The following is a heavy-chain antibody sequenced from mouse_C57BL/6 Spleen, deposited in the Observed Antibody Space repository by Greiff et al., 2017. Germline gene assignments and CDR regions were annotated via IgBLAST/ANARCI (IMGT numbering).Heavy chain of an antibody. V-gene: IGHV1-15*01. D-gene: IGHD2-4*01. CDR1: GYTFTDYE. Sequence: QVQLQQSGAELVRPGASVTLSCKASGYTFTDYEMHWVKQTPVHGLEWIGAIDPETGGTAYNQKFKGKAILTADKSSSTAYMELRSLTSEDSAVYYFTRKGLRRFDYWGQGTTLTVSS. CDR3: TRKGLRRFDY. CDR2: IDPETGGT. J-gene: IGHJ2*01.